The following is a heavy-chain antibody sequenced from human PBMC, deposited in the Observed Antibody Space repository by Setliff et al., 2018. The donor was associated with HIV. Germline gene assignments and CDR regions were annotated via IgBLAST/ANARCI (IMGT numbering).Heavy chain of an antibody. CDR2: ISWDGGSS. CDR3: TTTPQWFYRSH. Sequence: GGSLRLSCAASGFTFDDYAMHWVRQAPGKGLEWVSFISWDGGSSDYADSVKGRFIISRDESGDTLFLQMNSLKTDDTAVYYCTTTPQWFYRSHWGQGTLVTVSS. V-gene: IGHV3-43*01. J-gene: IGHJ4*02. CDR1: GFTFDDYA. D-gene: IGHD3-22*01.